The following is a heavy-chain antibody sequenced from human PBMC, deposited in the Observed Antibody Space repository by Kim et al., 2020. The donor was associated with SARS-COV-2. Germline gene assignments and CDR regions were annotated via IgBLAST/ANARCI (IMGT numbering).Heavy chain of an antibody. CDR3: AAGAPGH. J-gene: IGHJ1*01. V-gene: IGHV4-34*01. Sequence: HSGRTNYNPSLKSRVSMSVDTSKNQFSLNLKSVPAADTAVYYCAAGAPGHWGQGTLVTVSS. CDR2: HSGRT.